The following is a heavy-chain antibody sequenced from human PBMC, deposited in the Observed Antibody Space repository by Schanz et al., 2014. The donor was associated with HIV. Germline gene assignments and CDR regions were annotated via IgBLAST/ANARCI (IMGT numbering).Heavy chain of an antibody. CDR1: GGTFSNYA. Sequence: QVPLVQSGAEVKKPGSSVKVSCKASGGTFSNYAISWVRQAPGQGLEWMGWINPNSGDTDYAQKFQGRVTMTRDTSISTAYMELSRLRSDDTAVYYCAREGTAARQFYYYGMDVWGQGTTVTVSS. V-gene: IGHV1-2*02. CDR2: INPNSGDT. D-gene: IGHD6-6*01. CDR3: AREGTAARQFYYYGMDV. J-gene: IGHJ6*02.